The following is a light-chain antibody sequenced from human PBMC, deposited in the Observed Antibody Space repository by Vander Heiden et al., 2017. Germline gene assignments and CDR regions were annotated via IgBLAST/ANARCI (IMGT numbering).Light chain of an antibody. CDR1: QDISNY. J-gene: IGKJ3*01. V-gene: IGKV1-33*01. Sequence: DIQMTQSPSSLSASVVDRVTITCQASQDISNYLNWYQQKPGKAPKLLFYDASKLEGSVPSRCSGSGSGTDFTFTISSLQPEDIATYYCQQYDKLFTFGPGTKVDIK. CDR3: QQYDKLFT. CDR2: DAS.